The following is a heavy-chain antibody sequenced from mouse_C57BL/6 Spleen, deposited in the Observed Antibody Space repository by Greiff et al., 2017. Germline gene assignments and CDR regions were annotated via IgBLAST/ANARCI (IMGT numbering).Heavy chain of an antibody. CDR1: GFSLTSYG. J-gene: IGHJ3*01. CDR3: ASCLVRGFAY. CDR2: IWGVGST. Sequence: VKLMESGPGLVAPSQSLSITCTVSGFSLTSYGVDWVRQSPGKGLEWLGVIWGVGSTNYNSALKSRLSISKDNSKSQVFLKMNSLQTDDTAMYYCASCLVRGFAYWGQGTLVTVSA. D-gene: IGHD2-14*01. V-gene: IGHV2-6*01.